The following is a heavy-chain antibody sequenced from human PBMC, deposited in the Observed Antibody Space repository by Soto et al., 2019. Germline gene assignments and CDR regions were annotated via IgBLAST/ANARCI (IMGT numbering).Heavy chain of an antibody. Sequence: SETLSLTCTVSGGSISSYYWSWIRQPPGKGLEWIGYIYYSGSTNYNPSLKSRVTISVDTSKNQFSLKLSSVTAADTAVYYCARRQSSSWYGLWGQGTLVTVS. CDR3: ARRQSSSWYGL. CDR2: IYYSGST. D-gene: IGHD6-13*01. CDR1: GGSISSYY. V-gene: IGHV4-59*08. J-gene: IGHJ4*02.